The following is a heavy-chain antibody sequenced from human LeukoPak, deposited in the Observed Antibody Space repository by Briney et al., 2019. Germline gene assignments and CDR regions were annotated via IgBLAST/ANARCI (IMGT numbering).Heavy chain of an antibody. V-gene: IGHV3-23*01. J-gene: IGHJ4*02. D-gene: IGHD2-15*01. CDR2: ISGSGGST. CDR1: GFTFSSYW. CDR3: AKDAGGYCSGGSCYTPTPIEY. Sequence: GGSLRLSCAASGFTFSSYWMHWVRQAPGKGLEWVSAISGSGGSTYYADSVKGRFTISRDNSKNTLYLQMNSLRAEDTAVYYCAKDAGGYCSGGSCYTPTPIEYWGQGTLVTVSS.